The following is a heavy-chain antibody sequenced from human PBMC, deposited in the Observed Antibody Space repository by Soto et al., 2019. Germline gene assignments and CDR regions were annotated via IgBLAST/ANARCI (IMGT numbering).Heavy chain of an antibody. D-gene: IGHD3-10*01. CDR3: ARDYYGSVQLEVGFDY. Sequence: ASVKVSCKASGYTFTDYYIHWVRQAPGQGLEWMGLITPSGGSTTYAQKFQGRVTMTRDTSTTTVYMELSSLRSEDTAMYYCARDYYGSVQLEVGFDYWGQGTLVTVSS. V-gene: IGHV1-46*01. CDR2: ITPSGGST. CDR1: GYTFTDYY. J-gene: IGHJ4*02.